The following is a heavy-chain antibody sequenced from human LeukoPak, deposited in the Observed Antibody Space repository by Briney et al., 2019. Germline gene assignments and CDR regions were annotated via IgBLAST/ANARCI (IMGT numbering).Heavy chain of an antibody. D-gene: IGHD2-15*01. Sequence: SETLSLTCTVSGGSISSYYWSWIRQPPGKGLEWIGYIYYSGSTNYNPSLKSRVTISVDTSKNQFSLKLSSVTAADTAMYYCARERPPLLPLDSWGQGTLVTVSS. J-gene: IGHJ4*02. V-gene: IGHV4-59*12. CDR3: ARERPPLLPLDS. CDR2: IYYSGST. CDR1: GGSISSYY.